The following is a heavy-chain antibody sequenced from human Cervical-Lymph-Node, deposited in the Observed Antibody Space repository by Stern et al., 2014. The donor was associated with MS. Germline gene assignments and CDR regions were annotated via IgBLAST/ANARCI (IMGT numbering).Heavy chain of an antibody. J-gene: IGHJ6*02. CDR3: ARGYFWSGYFFHGMDV. D-gene: IGHD3-3*01. Sequence: VQLVESGGGLVQPGGSLRLSCAVSGFAVNMYYMHWVRQAPGKGLEWVSVFHSGGSTYYAESVKGRFTISRHTTKNTLYLQMNRLRAEDTAVYYCARGYFWSGYFFHGMDVWGQGTTVTVSS. CDR1: GFAVNMYY. V-gene: IGHV3-53*04. CDR2: FHSGGST.